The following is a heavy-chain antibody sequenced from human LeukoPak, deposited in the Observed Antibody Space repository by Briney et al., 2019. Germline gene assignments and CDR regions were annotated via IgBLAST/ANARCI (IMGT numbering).Heavy chain of an antibody. CDR1: GASISSYY. D-gene: IGHD3-16*01. CDR3: ARDAPNGWGPDY. CDR2: IYTSGST. J-gene: IGHJ4*02. Sequence: SETLSLTCIVSGASISSYYWSWIRQPAGKGLEWIGRIYTSGSTNYNPSLKSRVTISVDTSKNQFSLKLSSVTAADTAVYYCARDAPNGWGPDYWGQGTLVTVSS. V-gene: IGHV4-4*07.